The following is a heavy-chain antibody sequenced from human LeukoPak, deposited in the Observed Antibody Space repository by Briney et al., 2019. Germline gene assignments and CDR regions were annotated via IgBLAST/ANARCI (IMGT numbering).Heavy chain of an antibody. D-gene: IGHD3-22*01. CDR1: GGTFSSYT. CDR3: ARGRGDSSGYYPYFDY. J-gene: IGHJ4*02. Sequence: ASVKVSCKASGGTFSSYTISWVRQAPGQGLEWMGRIIPILGIANSAQKFQGRVTITSDKSTSTAYMEPSSLRSEDTAMYYCARGRGDSSGYYPYFDYWGQGTLVTVSS. CDR2: IIPILGIA. V-gene: IGHV1-69*02.